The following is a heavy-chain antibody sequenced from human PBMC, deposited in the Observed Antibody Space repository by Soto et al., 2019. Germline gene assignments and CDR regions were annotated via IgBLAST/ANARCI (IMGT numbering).Heavy chain of an antibody. CDR3: ARASRVAATGYYYYYGMDV. D-gene: IGHD2-15*01. J-gene: IGHJ6*02. CDR1: GGSISSYY. Sequence: SETLSLTCTVSGGSISSYYWSWIRQSPGKGLEWIGYIYYSGSTNYNPSLKSRVTISVDTSKNQFSLKLSSVTAADTAVYYCARASRVAATGYYYYYGMDVWGQGTTVTVSS. CDR2: IYYSGST. V-gene: IGHV4-59*12.